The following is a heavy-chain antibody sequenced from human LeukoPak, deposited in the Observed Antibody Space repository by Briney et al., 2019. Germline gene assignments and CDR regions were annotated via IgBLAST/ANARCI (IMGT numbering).Heavy chain of an antibody. CDR2: IIPILGIA. Sequence: SVKVSCKASGGTFSSYTISWVRQAPGQGLEWMGRIIPILGIANYAQKFQGRVTVTADKSTSTAYMELSSLRSEDTAVYYCARGVVGATDDYWGQGTLVTVSS. V-gene: IGHV1-69*02. CDR1: GGTFSSYT. J-gene: IGHJ4*02. D-gene: IGHD1-26*01. CDR3: ARGVVGATDDY.